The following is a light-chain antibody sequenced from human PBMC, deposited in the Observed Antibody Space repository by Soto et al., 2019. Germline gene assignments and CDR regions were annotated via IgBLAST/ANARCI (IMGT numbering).Light chain of an antibody. V-gene: IGLV1-40*01. Sequence: QSVLTHPPSVSGAPGQRVTISCTGSSSNIGAGYHVHWYQQLPGAAPKLLIFGDSNRPSGVPDRFSGSKSGTSASLAITGLQADDEADYYCQSSDSRLSGSDVFGTGTKVTV. CDR1: SSNIGAGYH. CDR3: QSSDSRLSGSDV. J-gene: IGLJ1*01. CDR2: GDS.